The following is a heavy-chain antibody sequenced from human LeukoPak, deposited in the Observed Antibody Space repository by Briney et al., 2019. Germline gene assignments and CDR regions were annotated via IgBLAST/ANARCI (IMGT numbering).Heavy chain of an antibody. CDR1: GFTFSSYS. CDR2: ISSSSSTI. Sequence: GGSLRLSCAASGFTFSSYSMNWVRQAPGKGLEWVPYISSSSSTIYYADSVKGRFTISRDNAKNSLYLQMNSLRAEDTAVYYCARDKVTMIVVVSDAFDIWGQGTMVTVSS. CDR3: ARDKVTMIVVVSDAFDI. J-gene: IGHJ3*02. D-gene: IGHD3-22*01. V-gene: IGHV3-48*01.